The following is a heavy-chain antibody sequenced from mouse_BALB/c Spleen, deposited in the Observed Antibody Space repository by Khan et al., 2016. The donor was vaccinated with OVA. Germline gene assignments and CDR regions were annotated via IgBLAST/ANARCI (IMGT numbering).Heavy chain of an antibody. J-gene: IGHJ3*01. CDR3: TRLAYYYDSEGFAY. Sequence: EVALVESGGDLVKPGGSLKLSCAASGFTFSTYGMSWVRQAPDKRLEWVATVSTGGSYTYYPDSVKGRFTIFRDNAKNTLYLQMSGLRAEDTAMFYCTRLAYYYDSEGFAYWGQGTLVTVSA. CDR2: VSTGGSYT. V-gene: IGHV5-6*01. CDR1: GFTFSTYG. D-gene: IGHD1-1*01.